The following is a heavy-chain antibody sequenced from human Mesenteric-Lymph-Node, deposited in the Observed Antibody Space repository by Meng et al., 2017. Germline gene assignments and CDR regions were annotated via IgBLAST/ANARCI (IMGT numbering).Heavy chain of an antibody. D-gene: IGHD3-22*01. CDR3: ARDPGPPLVVAHYWYFDV. CDR1: GYTFTSYY. CDR2: INPNSGGT. Sequence: VHVVQSGAEVKKPGASVKVSCKASGYTFTSYYMHWVRQAPGQGLEWMGWINPNSGGTNYAQKFQGRVTMTRDTSISTAYMELSRLRSDDTAVYYCARDPGPPLVVAHYWYFDVWGRGTLVTVSS. V-gene: IGHV1-2*02. J-gene: IGHJ2*01.